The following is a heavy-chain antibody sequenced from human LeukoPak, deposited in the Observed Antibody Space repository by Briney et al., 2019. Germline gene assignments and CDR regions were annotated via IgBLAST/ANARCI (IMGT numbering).Heavy chain of an antibody. D-gene: IGHD2-8*02. Sequence: ASVKVSCKASGYMFSNYGISWVRQAPRQGLEWMGWIRVYNGNTNYAQKFQGRLTMTTDTSTSTAYMELRSLTSDDTAIYYCARASAHWSDYWGQGTLVTVSS. J-gene: IGHJ4*02. CDR3: ARASAHWSDY. CDR1: GYMFSNYG. V-gene: IGHV1-18*01. CDR2: IRVYNGNT.